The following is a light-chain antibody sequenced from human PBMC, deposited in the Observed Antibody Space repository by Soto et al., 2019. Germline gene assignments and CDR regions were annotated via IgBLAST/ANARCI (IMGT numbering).Light chain of an antibody. J-gene: IGKJ5*01. CDR3: QQHGDAPIT. V-gene: IGKV3-20*01. CDR1: QTVSRNN. Sequence: ELLVTQSPGTLSLSPGGRPTLACRASQTVSRNNLVWYQQRPGQPPRVXIYGASSRATGIPDRFSGSGYGTDFSLTISRLETEDFAVYYCQQHGDAPITFGQGTRLEI. CDR2: GAS.